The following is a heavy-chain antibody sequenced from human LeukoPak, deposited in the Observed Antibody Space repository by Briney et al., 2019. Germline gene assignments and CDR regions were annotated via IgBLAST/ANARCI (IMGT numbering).Heavy chain of an antibody. D-gene: IGHD3-22*01. Sequence: PSETVSLTCTGSGGSISSSSYYWGWIRQPPGKGLGWIGSIYYSGSAYYNPSLKSRVTISVDTSKNQFPLKLSSVTAADTAVYYCARNPITRIVVVTPPALFDYWGQGTLVTVSS. CDR3: ARNPITRIVVVTPPALFDY. J-gene: IGHJ4*02. CDR1: GGSISSSSYY. CDR2: IYYSGSA. V-gene: IGHV4-39*01.